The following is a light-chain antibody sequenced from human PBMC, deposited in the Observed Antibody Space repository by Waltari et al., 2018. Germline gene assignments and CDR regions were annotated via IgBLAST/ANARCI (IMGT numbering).Light chain of an antibody. CDR1: LVPCEVNTY. CDR2: KVS. V-gene: IGKV2-30*02. J-gene: IGKJ4*01. Sequence: LVPCEVNTYLNRFAQRPVQSPKGLIYKVSYRDSRVPKRFSRSGSGTDFTLIISWVEAEDVGIYYCMQATHWPALTVGGGTKVEIK. CDR3: MQATHWPALT.